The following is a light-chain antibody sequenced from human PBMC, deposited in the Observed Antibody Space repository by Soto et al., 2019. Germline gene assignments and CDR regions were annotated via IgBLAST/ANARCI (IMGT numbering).Light chain of an antibody. CDR2: GNY. V-gene: IGLV1-47*02. J-gene: IGLJ1*01. Sequence: QSVLTQPPSASGTPGQRVTISCPGSSSNIGSNYVYWYQQLPGTAPKLLIYGNYQRPSGVPDRFSGSKSGTSATLAISGLRSEDEADYFCAAWDDSLSGSFVFATGTKVTVL. CDR1: SSNIGSNY. CDR3: AAWDDSLSGSFV.